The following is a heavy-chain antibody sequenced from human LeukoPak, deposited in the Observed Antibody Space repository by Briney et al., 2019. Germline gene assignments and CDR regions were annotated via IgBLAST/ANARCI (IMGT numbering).Heavy chain of an antibody. J-gene: IGHJ5*02. Sequence: SETLSLTCTVSGGSISSYYCSWIRQPPAKGLGWVGYMYYSGSTNYNPSLKSRVTISVDTSKNHFSLKLRSVAAADTAVYSCARRVTTASPPENWFDPWGQGTLVTVSS. CDR3: ARRVTTASPPENWFDP. CDR2: MYYSGST. V-gene: IGHV4-59*01. D-gene: IGHD4-11*01. CDR1: GGSISSYY.